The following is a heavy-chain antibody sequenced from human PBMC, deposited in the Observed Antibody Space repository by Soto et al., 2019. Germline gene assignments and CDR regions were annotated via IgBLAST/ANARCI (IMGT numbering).Heavy chain of an antibody. D-gene: IGHD3-3*01. V-gene: IGHV4-30-2*01. CDR1: GGSISSGDYS. CDR2: IDQSGST. Sequence: NPSETLSLTCAVSGGSISSGDYSWSWLRQPPGKALEWIGYIDQSGSTYYNPSLKSRATISVDGSKNQFSLKLSSVTAADTAVYYCAIGVTIFGVAPKWFDPWGQGTLVTVSS. CDR3: AIGVTIFGVAPKWFDP. J-gene: IGHJ5*02.